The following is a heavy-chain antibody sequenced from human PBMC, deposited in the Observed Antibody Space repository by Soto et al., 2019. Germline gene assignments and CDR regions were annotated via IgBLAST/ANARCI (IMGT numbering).Heavy chain of an antibody. CDR1: GFTFSSYA. D-gene: IGHD5-12*01. Sequence: GGSLRLSCAASGFTFSSYAMHWVRQAPGKGLEWVAVISYDGSNKYYADSVKGRFTISRDNSKNTLYLQMNSLRAEDTAVYYCARDWSGYSGYDTPFDYWGQGTLVTVSS. CDR3: ARDWSGYSGYDTPFDY. CDR2: ISYDGSNK. J-gene: IGHJ4*02. V-gene: IGHV3-30-3*01.